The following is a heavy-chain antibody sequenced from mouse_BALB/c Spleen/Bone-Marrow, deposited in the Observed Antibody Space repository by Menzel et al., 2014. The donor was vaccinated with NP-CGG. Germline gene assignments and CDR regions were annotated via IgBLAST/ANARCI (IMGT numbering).Heavy chain of an antibody. CDR1: GYTFTNYW. Sequence: QVHVKQSGAELAKPGASVKMSCKASGYTFTNYWMHWVKQRPGQGLEWIGYINPSTGYTEYNQKFKDKATLTADKSSSTAYMQLSILTSEDSAVYYGARIYYYGRDYWGQGTTLTVSS. CDR3: ARIYYYGRDY. CDR2: INPSTGYT. V-gene: IGHV1-7*01. D-gene: IGHD1-1*01. J-gene: IGHJ2*01.